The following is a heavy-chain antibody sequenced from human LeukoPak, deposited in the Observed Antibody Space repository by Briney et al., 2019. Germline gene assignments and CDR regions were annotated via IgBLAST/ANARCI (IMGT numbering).Heavy chain of an antibody. V-gene: IGHV3-7*01. Sequence: QAGGSLRLSCAASGFTFSSYWMSWVRQAPGKGLEWVANIKEDGSDKNYVDSVKGRFTISRDNAKNSLYLQMNSLRAEDTAVYYCARDAGYGYDRFDYWGQGTQVTVSS. CDR1: GFTFSSYW. D-gene: IGHD5-18*01. CDR3: ARDAGYGYDRFDY. J-gene: IGHJ4*02. CDR2: IKEDGSDK.